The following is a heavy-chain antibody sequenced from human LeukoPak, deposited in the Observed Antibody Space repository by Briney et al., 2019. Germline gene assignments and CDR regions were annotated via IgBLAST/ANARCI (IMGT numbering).Heavy chain of an antibody. J-gene: IGHJ6*02. CDR3: ARDLAVADSGYYHGMDV. Sequence: ASVKISCKASGYTFTSYYILWVRQAPGQGLEWMGVIDPNGGSTSYEQKFQGRVTLTRDTSTSTVYMNLSSLRSEDTALYYCARDLAVADSGYYHGMDVWGQGTTVTVSS. V-gene: IGHV1-46*01. D-gene: IGHD6-19*01. CDR1: GYTFTSYY. CDR2: IDPNGGST.